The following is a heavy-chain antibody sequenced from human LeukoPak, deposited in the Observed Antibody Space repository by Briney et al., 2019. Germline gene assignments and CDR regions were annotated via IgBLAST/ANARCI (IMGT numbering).Heavy chain of an antibody. V-gene: IGHV1-24*01. Sequence: ASVKVSCKVSGYTLTELSMHWVRQAPGKGLEWMGGFDPEDGETIYAQKLQGRVTMTTDTSTSTAYMELRSLRSDDTAVYYCASRKDYYDSSGLGFDYWGQGTLVTVSS. J-gene: IGHJ4*02. D-gene: IGHD3-22*01. CDR1: GYTLTELS. CDR3: ASRKDYYDSSGLGFDY. CDR2: FDPEDGET.